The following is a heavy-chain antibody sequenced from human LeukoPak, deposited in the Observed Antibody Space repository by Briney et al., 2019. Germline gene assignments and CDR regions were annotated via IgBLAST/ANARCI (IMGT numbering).Heavy chain of an antibody. V-gene: IGHV3-7*01. CDR1: GSTFSTCW. J-gene: IGHJ4*02. CDR3: ARHTGTYFNY. D-gene: IGHD1-26*01. CDR2: IKQDGSET. Sequence: GGSLRLSCAASGSTFSTCWMTWLRQAPGKGLEWVANIKQDGSETYYVDSVKGRFTISRDNAKNSLYLQMNSLRAEDTAVYYSARHTGTYFNYWGQGTLVTVSS.